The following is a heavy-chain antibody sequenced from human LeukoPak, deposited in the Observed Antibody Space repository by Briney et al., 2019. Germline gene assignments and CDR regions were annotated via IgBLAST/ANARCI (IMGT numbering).Heavy chain of an antibody. Sequence: ASVKVSCKASGYTFTSYGISWVRQAPGQGLEWMGWISAYNGNTNYAQKLQDRVTMTTDTSTSTAYMELRSLRSDDTAVYYCARGHQYSSGCYDAFDIWGQGTMVTVSS. V-gene: IGHV1-18*01. D-gene: IGHD6-19*01. J-gene: IGHJ3*02. CDR2: ISAYNGNT. CDR3: ARGHQYSSGCYDAFDI. CDR1: GYTFTSYG.